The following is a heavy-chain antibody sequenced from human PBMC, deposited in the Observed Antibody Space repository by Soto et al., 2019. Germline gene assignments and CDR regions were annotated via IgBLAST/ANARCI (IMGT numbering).Heavy chain of an antibody. J-gene: IGHJ4*02. D-gene: IGHD2-15*01. CDR1: GFTFSSYA. CDR3: AKDKRPLSYCSGGSCYLYFDY. Sequence: GSLRLSCAASGFTFSSYAMSWVRQAPGKGLEWVSAISGSGGSTYYADSVKGRFTISRDNSKNTLYLQMNSLRAEDTAVYYCAKDKRPLSYCSGGSCYLYFDYWGQGTLVTVSS. CDR2: ISGSGGST. V-gene: IGHV3-23*01.